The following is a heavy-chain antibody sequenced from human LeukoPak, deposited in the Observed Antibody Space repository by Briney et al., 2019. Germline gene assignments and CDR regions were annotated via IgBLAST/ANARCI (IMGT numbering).Heavy chain of an antibody. CDR1: GFTFSGST. J-gene: IGHJ6*02. Sequence: GGSLRLSCAASGFTFSGSTMHWVRQASGNGLEWVGRIRSKANNYATAYATSVKGRFTLSRDDSMNTAYLQMNSLKTEDTAVYYCIRGAASGSYYGFDVWGQGATVTVSS. V-gene: IGHV3-73*01. CDR3: IRGAASGSYYGFDV. D-gene: IGHD1-26*01. CDR2: IRSKANNYAT.